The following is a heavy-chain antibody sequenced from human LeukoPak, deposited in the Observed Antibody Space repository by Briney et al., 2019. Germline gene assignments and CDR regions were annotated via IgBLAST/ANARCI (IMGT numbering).Heavy chain of an antibody. Sequence: PGGSMRLSCAASGFTFSRYVMSWVRQAPGKGLEWVASINHNGNVNYYVDSVKGRFTISRDNAKNSLYLQMSNLRAEGTAVYFCARGGGLDVWGQGATVTVSS. CDR1: GFTFSRYV. CDR2: INHNGNVN. J-gene: IGHJ6*02. V-gene: IGHV3-7*03. CDR3: ARGGGLDV. D-gene: IGHD3-16*01.